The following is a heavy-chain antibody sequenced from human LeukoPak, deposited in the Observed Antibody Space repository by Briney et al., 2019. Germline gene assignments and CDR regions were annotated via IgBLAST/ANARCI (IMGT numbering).Heavy chain of an antibody. Sequence: PGRSLRLSCAASGFTFSSYGMHWVRQAPGKGLEWVAVISYDGSNKYYADSVKGRFTISRDNSKNTLYLQMNSLRAEDTAVYYCAKNHDGSGYTFDYWGQGTLVTVSS. CDR3: AKNHDGSGYTFDY. CDR1: GFTFSSYG. J-gene: IGHJ4*02. D-gene: IGHD3-22*01. V-gene: IGHV3-30*18. CDR2: ISYDGSNK.